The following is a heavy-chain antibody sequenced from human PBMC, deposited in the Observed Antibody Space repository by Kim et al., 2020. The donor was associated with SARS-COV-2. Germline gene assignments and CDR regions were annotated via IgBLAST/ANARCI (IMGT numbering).Heavy chain of an antibody. CDR2: ITSSSSTI. Sequence: GGSLRLSCAASGFTFSSYSMNWVRQAPGKGLEWVSYITSSSSTIYYADSVKGRFTISRDNAKNSLYLQMNSLRDEDTAVYYCARGEYYYDTSSDYWGQGTLVTVSS. CDR3: ARGEYYYDTSSDY. CDR1: GFTFSSYS. J-gene: IGHJ4*02. V-gene: IGHV3-48*02. D-gene: IGHD3-22*01.